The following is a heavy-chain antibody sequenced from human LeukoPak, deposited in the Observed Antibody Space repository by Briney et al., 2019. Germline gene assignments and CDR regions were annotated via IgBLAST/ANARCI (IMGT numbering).Heavy chain of an antibody. Sequence: GGSLRLSCAASGFTFSSYAMSWVRQAPGKGLEWVSAISGSGGSTYYADSVEGRFTISRDNSKNTLYLQMNSLRAEDTAVYYCAKNPTVVNPRPYFDYWGQGTLVTVSS. CDR2: ISGSGGST. CDR3: AKNPTVVNPRPYFDY. CDR1: GFTFSSYA. J-gene: IGHJ4*02. V-gene: IGHV3-23*01. D-gene: IGHD4-23*01.